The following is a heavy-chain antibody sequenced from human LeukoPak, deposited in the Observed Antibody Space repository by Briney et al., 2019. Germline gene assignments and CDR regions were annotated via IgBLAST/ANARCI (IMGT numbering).Heavy chain of an antibody. V-gene: IGHV4-61*02. CDR2: IYTSGST. CDR1: GGSISSGSYY. Sequence: SSETLSLTCTVSGGSISSGSYYWSWIRQPAGKGLEWIGRIYTSGSTNYNPSLKSRVTISVDTSKNQFSLKLNSVTAADTAVYYCARADGYYYGMDVWGQGTTVTVSS. D-gene: IGHD5-24*01. CDR3: ARADGYYYGMDV. J-gene: IGHJ6*02.